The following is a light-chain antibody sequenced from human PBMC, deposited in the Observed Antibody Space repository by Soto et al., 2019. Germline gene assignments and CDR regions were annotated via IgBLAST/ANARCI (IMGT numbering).Light chain of an antibody. CDR1: SSDIGAYNY. J-gene: IGLJ2*01. Sequence: QSAPTQPPSASGSPGQSVTISCTGTSSDIGAYNYVSWYHHHPGNAPKLIIYDVNKRPSGVPDRFSGSKSGNTASLTVSGLQTEDEGDYYCSSYGGSNNYVLFGGGTQLTVL. V-gene: IGLV2-8*01. CDR2: DVN. CDR3: SSYGGSNNYVL.